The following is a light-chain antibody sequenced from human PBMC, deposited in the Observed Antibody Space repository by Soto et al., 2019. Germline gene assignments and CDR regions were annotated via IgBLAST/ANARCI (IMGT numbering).Light chain of an antibody. CDR3: QQYNSYRA. Sequence: DIQMNQSTSTLSASVGDRVTITSRASESIDSWLAWHQQKPGRAPKLLISKASSLESGVPSRFSGSGFGTEFTLTISSLKPDDSATYYCQQYNSYRAFGQGTKVDIK. V-gene: IGKV1-5*03. CDR1: ESIDSW. J-gene: IGKJ1*01. CDR2: KAS.